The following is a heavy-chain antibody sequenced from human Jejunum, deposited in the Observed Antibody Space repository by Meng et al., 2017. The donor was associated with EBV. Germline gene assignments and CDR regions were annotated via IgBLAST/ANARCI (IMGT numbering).Heavy chain of an antibody. J-gene: IGHJ4*02. CDR2: IVVLSLTYI. Sequence: EVQLVESGGXXXXXGXSLXLSCAASGFTFSSYSMNWVRQAPGEGLEWVSAIVVLSLTYIYYTDAVKVRFPISRDNARNSLYLQMNGLRAEDTSLSSFARDLSFFPPVFDYWGQGTLVTVSS. CDR3: ARDLSFFPPVFDY. V-gene: IGHV3-21*02. D-gene: IGHD2/OR15-2a*01. CDR1: GFTFSSYS.